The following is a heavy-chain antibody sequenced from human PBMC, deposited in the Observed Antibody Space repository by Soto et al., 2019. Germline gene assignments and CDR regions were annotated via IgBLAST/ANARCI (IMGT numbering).Heavy chain of an antibody. CDR2: INSDGSST. J-gene: IGHJ4*02. CDR3: AKAGRGMIVVVPAAIGGIWFDY. CDR1: GFTFSSYW. D-gene: IGHD2-2*01. Sequence: VWSLRLSCAASGFTFSSYWMHWVRQAPGKGLVWVSRINSDGSSTSYADSVKGRFTISRDNAKNTLYLQMNSLRAEDTAVYYCAKAGRGMIVVVPAAIGGIWFDYWGQGTMVTVSA. V-gene: IGHV3-74*01.